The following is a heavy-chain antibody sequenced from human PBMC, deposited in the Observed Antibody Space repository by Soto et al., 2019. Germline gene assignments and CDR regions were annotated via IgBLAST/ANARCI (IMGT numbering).Heavy chain of an antibody. V-gene: IGHV3-48*01. D-gene: IGHD3-10*01. CDR2: IATNGGGT. Sequence: DVQVVESGGDLVQPGGSLRLSCVTSGFTFTAYSLYWVRQAPGYGLEWLAYIATNGGGTDYGDSVKGRFTISRDKAKNTVYLQMNGLRAEDTAVYHCVRDADKVPRGQHMVHGDYWGQGTVVTVSS. CDR1: GFTFTAYS. CDR3: VRDADKVPRGQHMVHGDY. J-gene: IGHJ4*02.